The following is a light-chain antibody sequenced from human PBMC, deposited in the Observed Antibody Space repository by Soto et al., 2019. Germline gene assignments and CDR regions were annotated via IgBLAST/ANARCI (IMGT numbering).Light chain of an antibody. Sequence: QSVLTQPASVSGSPGQSIAISCTGTSSDVGTYDLVSWYQQHPGKAPKLMIYEGTKRPSGVSNRFSGSKSANTASLTISGLQPEDEADYYCCSSAGSSLYVFGSGTKDTDL. V-gene: IGLV2-23*01. CDR1: SSDVGTYDL. J-gene: IGLJ1*01. CDR3: CSSAGSSLYV. CDR2: EGT.